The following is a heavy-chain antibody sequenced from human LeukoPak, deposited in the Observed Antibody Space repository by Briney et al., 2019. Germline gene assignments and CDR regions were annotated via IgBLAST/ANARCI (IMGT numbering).Heavy chain of an antibody. D-gene: IGHD5-18*01. V-gene: IGHV3-23*01. J-gene: IGHJ4*02. CDR1: GFTFITYA. Sequence: PGGSLRLSCAASGFTFITYAMSWVRQAPGKGLEWVSGISGSGTGGRTYYADSVKGRFTISRDNAKNTLYLQMNSLRAEDTAVYYCARDLSGVTGYTYGRGIDYWGQGTLVTVSS. CDR3: ARDLSGVTGYTYGRGIDY. CDR2: ISGSGTGGRT.